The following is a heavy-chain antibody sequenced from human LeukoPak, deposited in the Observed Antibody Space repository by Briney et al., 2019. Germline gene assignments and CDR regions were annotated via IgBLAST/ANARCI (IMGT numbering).Heavy chain of an antibody. D-gene: IGHD5-24*01. J-gene: IGHJ6*03. CDR3: ARDVVEMATITSYYYYMDV. CDR2: ISSSGSTI. CDR1: GFTFSSYE. Sequence: PGGSLRLSCAASGFTFSSYEMNWVRQAPGKGLEWVSYISSSGSTIYYADSVKGRFTISRDNAKNSLYLQMNSLRAEDTAVYYCARDVVEMATITSYYYYMDVWGKETTVTVS. V-gene: IGHV3-48*03.